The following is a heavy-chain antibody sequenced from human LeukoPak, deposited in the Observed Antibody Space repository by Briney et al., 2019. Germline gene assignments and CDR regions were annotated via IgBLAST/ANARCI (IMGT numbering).Heavy chain of an antibody. CDR2: MNTNSGNT. V-gene: IGHV1-8*03. D-gene: IGHD6-6*01. CDR1: GYTFTSYD. CDR3: ARGASRSFDY. Sequence: ASVKVSCKTSGYTFTSYDINWVRQATGQGLEWMGVMNTNSGNTGYAQRFRGRVTITRNTSISTAYMELSSLRSEDTAVYYCARGASRSFDYGGQGTLVTVSS. J-gene: IGHJ4*02.